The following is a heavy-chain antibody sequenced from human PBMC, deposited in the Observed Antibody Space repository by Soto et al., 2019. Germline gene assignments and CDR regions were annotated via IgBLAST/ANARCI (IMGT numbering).Heavy chain of an antibody. CDR2: IDPSDSYT. CDR3: ASVRQEPLGRPPYYYDSSGYFGY. Sequence: HGESLKISCKGSGYSFTSYWISWVRQMPGKGLEWMGRIDPSDSYTNYSPSFQGHVTISADKSISTAYLQWSSLKASDTAMYYCASVRQEPLGRPPYYYDSSGYFGYWGQGTLVTVSS. J-gene: IGHJ4*02. V-gene: IGHV5-10-1*01. CDR1: GYSFTSYW. D-gene: IGHD3-22*01.